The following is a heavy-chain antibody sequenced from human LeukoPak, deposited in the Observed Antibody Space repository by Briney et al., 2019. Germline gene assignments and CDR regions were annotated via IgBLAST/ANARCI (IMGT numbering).Heavy chain of an antibody. D-gene: IGHD3-22*01. V-gene: IGHV1-18*01. CDR3: ARYDSSGYYYVPGHAFDI. CDR1: GYTFTSYG. Sequence: ASVKVSCKASGYTFTSYGISWVRQAPGQGPGWMGWISAYNGNTNYAQKLQGRVTMTTDTSTSTAYMELRSLRSDDTAVYYCARYDSSGYYYVPGHAFDIWGQGTMVTVSS. CDR2: ISAYNGNT. J-gene: IGHJ3*02.